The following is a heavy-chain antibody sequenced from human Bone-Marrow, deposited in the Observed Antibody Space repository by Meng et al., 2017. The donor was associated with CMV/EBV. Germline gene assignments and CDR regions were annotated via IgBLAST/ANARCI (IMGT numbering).Heavy chain of an antibody. D-gene: IGHD2-2*02. J-gene: IGHJ4*02. V-gene: IGHV1-8*01. Sequence: ASVKVSCKASGYTFTSYDINWVRQATGQGLEWMGWMNPNSGNTGYAQKFQGRVTITRNTSISTAYMELSSLRSEDTAVYYCARTGMVVLPAAIYWYFDYWGQGTRVTVSS. CDR2: MNPNSGNT. CDR3: ARTGMVVLPAAIYWYFDY. CDR1: GYTFTSYD.